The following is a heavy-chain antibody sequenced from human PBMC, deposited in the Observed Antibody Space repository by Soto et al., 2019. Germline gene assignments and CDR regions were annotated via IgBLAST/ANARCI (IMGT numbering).Heavy chain of an antibody. J-gene: IGHJ5*02. D-gene: IGHD3-10*01. V-gene: IGHV1-69*04. CDR1: GGTFSSDT. CDR3: ARDRAVRPLWGNWFDP. Sequence: SVTGSGKASGGTFSSDTISWVRQAPGQGLEWMGRIIPILGIANYAQKFQGRVTITADKSTSTAYMELGSLRSEDTAVYYCARDRAVRPLWGNWFDPWGQGPLVTVSS. CDR2: IIPILGIA.